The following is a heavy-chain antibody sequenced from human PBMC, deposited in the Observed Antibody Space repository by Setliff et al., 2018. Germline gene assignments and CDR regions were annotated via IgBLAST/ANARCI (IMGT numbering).Heavy chain of an antibody. D-gene: IGHD6-19*01. J-gene: IGHJ5*02. V-gene: IGHV1-18*01. CDR3: AREPIAVAVDHNWFDP. Sequence: GASVKVSCKASGYTFTSYGIGWVRQAPGQGLEWMGWISAYNGNTNCAQKRLGRVTMTTDTSTSTAYMELRSLRSDDTAVYYCAREPIAVAVDHNWFDPWGQGTLVTVSS. CDR1: GYTFTSYG. CDR2: ISAYNGNT.